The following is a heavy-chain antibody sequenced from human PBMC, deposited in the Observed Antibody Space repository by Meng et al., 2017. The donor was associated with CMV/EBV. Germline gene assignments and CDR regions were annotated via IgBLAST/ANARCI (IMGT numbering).Heavy chain of an antibody. V-gene: IGHV4-39*01. CDR3: ARQGYYYDIGRFDP. Sequence: SETLSLTCTVSGGSISSSSYYWGWIRPPPGKGLEWIGSIYYSGSTYYNPSLKSRVTISVDTSKNQFSLKLSSVTAADTAVYYCARQGYYYDIGRFDPWGQGTLVTVSS. CDR2: IYYSGST. CDR1: GGSISSSSYY. D-gene: IGHD3-22*01. J-gene: IGHJ5*02.